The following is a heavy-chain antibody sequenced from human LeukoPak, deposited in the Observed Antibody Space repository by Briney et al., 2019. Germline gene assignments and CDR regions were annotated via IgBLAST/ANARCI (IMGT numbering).Heavy chain of an antibody. CDR1: GFTFSRYA. CDR2: ISYDGSNK. J-gene: IGHJ4*02. Sequence: PGGSLRLSCAASGFTFSRYAMHWVRQAPGKGLEWVAVISYDGSNKYYADSVKGRFTISRDNSKNTLYLQMNSLRAEDTPVYYCAKSYYYDKLAYYWGQGTLVTVSS. CDR3: AKSYYYDKLAYY. V-gene: IGHV3-30*18. D-gene: IGHD3-22*01.